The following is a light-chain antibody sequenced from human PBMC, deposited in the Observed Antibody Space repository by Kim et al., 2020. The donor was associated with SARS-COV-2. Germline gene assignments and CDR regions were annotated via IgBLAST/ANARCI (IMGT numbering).Light chain of an antibody. Sequence: APGERATFSCMASHGVRGTYMGWYQHKPGEPPRLLIYGAYSRATGIPDRFSGSGSGTDFTLSISRLEPEDSAVYYCQQYGHSPLTFGGGTKVEIK. V-gene: IGKV3-20*01. CDR1: HGVRGTY. J-gene: IGKJ4*01. CDR3: QQYGHSPLT. CDR2: GAY.